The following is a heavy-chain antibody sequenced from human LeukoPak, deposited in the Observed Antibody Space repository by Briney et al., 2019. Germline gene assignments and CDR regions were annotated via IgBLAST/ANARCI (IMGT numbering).Heavy chain of an antibody. J-gene: IGHJ6*03. Sequence: ASVKVSCKASGYTFTSYGISWVRQAPGQGLEWMGWISAYNGNTNYAQKLQGRVTMTTDTSTSTAYMELRSPRSDDTAVYYCARGGKLEQLVLFYYYYMDVWGKGTTVTVSS. D-gene: IGHD6-6*01. CDR3: ARGGKLEQLVLFYYYYMDV. V-gene: IGHV1-18*01. CDR1: GYTFTSYG. CDR2: ISAYNGNT.